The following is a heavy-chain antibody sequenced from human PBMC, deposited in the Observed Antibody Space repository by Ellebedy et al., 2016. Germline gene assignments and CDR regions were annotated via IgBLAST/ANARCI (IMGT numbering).Heavy chain of an antibody. CDR3: ARRDYDILGFGYYGMDV. D-gene: IGHD3-9*01. CDR2: IYPGDSDT. CDR1: GYSFTSYW. V-gene: IGHV5-51*01. Sequence: GGSLRLXXKGSGYSFTSYWIGWVRQMPGKGLEWMGIIYPGDSDTRYSPSFQGHVTISADKSISTAYLQWSSLKASDTAMYYCARRDYDILGFGYYGMDVWGQGTTVTVSS. J-gene: IGHJ6*02.